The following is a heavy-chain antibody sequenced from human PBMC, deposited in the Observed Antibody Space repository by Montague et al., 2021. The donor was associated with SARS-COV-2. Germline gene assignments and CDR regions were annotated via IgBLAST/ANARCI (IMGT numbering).Heavy chain of an antibody. CDR2: IDLDDDK. CDR1: GFSLSTSGMC. V-gene: IGHV2-70*01. J-gene: IGHJ4*02. D-gene: IGHD3-10*01. CDR3: ARTYYYGSGSYYTYYFDY. Sequence: PALVKPTQTLTLTCTFSGFSLSTSGMCVSWIRQPPGKALEWLALIDLDDDKYYSTSLKTRLTISKDTSKNQVVLTMTDMDPVDTATYYCARTYYYGSGSYYTYYFDYWGQGTLVTVSS.